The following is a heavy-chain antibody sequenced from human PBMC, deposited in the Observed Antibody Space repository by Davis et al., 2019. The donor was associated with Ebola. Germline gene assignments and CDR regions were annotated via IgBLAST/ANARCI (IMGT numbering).Heavy chain of an antibody. D-gene: IGHD1-26*01. CDR2: ISGSGGST. CDR1: GFTFSSYS. CDR3: ARVPWATLAGWFDP. V-gene: IGHV3-23*01. Sequence: GGSLRLSCAASGFTFSSYSMSRVRQAPGKGLEWVSAISGSGGSTYYADSVKGRFTISRDNSKNTLYLQMNSLRAEDTAVYYCARVPWATLAGWFDPWGQGTLVTVSS. J-gene: IGHJ5*02.